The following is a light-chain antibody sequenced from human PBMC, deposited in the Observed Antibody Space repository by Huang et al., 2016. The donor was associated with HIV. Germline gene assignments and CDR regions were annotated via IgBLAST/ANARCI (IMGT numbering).Light chain of an antibody. Sequence: EIVLTQSPATLSLSPGGRATLSCRASQRVSGSVVWYQQRPGQPPRLLIYGVSDRAPCTPARFSGSGSGTDFTLTISSLEAEDFAVYYCHQRDTWPRTFGQGTKVEIK. V-gene: IGKV3-11*01. J-gene: IGKJ1*01. CDR3: HQRDTWPRT. CDR2: GVS. CDR1: QRVSGS.